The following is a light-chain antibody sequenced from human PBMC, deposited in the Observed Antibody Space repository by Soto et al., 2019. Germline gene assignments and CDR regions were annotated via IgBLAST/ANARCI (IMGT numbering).Light chain of an antibody. CDR3: QQYNNWPRT. V-gene: IGKV3-15*01. J-gene: IGKJ1*01. CDR2: GAS. Sequence: EIVLTQSPGTLSLSAGGRATLSCRASQSVSSNLAWYQQKPGQAPRLLFFGASTRATGIPARFSGSGSGTEFTLTISSLQSEDFAVYYCQQYNNWPRTFGQGTKVDIK. CDR1: QSVSSN.